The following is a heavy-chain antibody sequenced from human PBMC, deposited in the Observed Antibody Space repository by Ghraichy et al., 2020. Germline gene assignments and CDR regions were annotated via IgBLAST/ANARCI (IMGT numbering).Heavy chain of an antibody. J-gene: IGHJ3*02. V-gene: IGHV4-30-2*01. Sequence: SQTLSLTCTVSGGSISSGAYTWSWVRPPPGKALEWIGYIYDSGSTFYNPSLRSRVTISVDRCKNQFSLKLMSVTAADTAVYYCARNKGYSGSRDAFDIWGQPTLVTVSS. CDR2: IYDSGST. D-gene: IGHD1-26*01. CDR3: ARNKGYSGSRDAFDI. CDR1: GGSISSGAYT.